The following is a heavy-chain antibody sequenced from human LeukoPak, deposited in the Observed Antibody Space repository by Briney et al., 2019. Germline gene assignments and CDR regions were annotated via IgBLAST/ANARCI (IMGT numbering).Heavy chain of an antibody. D-gene: IGHD5-18*01. CDR2: IYYSGST. J-gene: IGHJ4*02. CDR3: ATSCENSYGCYFDY. CDR1: GASISSYY. V-gene: IGHV4-59*08. Sequence: SETLSLTCTVSGASISSYYWSWIRQPPGKGLEWIGYIYYSGSTNYNPSLKSRVTISVDTSKSQFSLRLSSVTAADTAIYYCATSCENSYGCYFDYWGQGTLVTVSS.